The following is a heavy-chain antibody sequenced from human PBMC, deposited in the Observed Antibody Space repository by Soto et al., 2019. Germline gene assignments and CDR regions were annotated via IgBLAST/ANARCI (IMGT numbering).Heavy chain of an antibody. CDR2: ISGYNGNT. CDR1: GYTVTSYG. V-gene: IGHV1-18*01. J-gene: IGHJ4*02. Sequence: QVQLVQSGAEVKKPGASVKVSCKASGYTVTSYGISWVRQAPGQGLEWMGWISGYNGNTNYAQKLQGRVTMTIDTXTSTGYMELRSLRSDDTAVYFCARDGHSSAPGFDYWGQGTLVTVSS. CDR3: ARDGHSSAPGFDY. D-gene: IGHD6-19*01.